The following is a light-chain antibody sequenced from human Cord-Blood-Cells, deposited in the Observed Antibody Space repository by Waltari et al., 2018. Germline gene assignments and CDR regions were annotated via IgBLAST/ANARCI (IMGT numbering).Light chain of an antibody. CDR1: QSVSSY. CDR2: DAS. J-gene: IGKJ5*01. Sequence: EIVLPHSPATLSLSPGERATLSSRASQSVSSYLAWYQQKPGQAPRLLIYDASNRATGIPARFSGSGSGTDFTLTISSLEPEDFAVYYCQQRSNWPITFGQGTRLEIK. CDR3: QQRSNWPIT. V-gene: IGKV3-11*01.